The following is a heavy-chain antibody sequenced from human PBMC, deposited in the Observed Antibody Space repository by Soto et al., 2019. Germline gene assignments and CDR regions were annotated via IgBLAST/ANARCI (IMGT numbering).Heavy chain of an antibody. CDR2: IYWDDDK. CDR1: GFSFSSIGEG. D-gene: IGHD2-21*02. J-gene: IGHJ6*02. Sequence: QITLKESGPTLVKPTQTLTLTCTFPGFSFSSIGEGVGWIRQPPGKALEWLALIYWDDDKRYSPSLKSRLTITKDTFKNQVVLTMTNIDPVDTATYYCVQSRCGGDCLQSYSSHSYYGLDVWGQGTTVTVSS. V-gene: IGHV2-5*02. CDR3: VQSRCGGDCLQSYSSHSYYGLDV.